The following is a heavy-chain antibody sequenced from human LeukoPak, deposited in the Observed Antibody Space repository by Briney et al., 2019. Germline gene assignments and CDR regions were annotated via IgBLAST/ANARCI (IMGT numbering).Heavy chain of an antibody. CDR1: GFTFSSYG. D-gene: IGHD3-22*01. J-gene: IGHJ6*02. V-gene: IGHV3-33*01. CDR2: IWYDGSNK. Sequence: PGGSLRLSCAASGFTFSSYGMHWVRQAPGKGLEWVAVIWYDGSNKYYADSVKGRFTISRDNPKNTLYLQMNSLRAEDTAVYYCARDLTITMIVGYYYYGMDVWGQGTTVTVSS. CDR3: ARDLTITMIVGYYYYGMDV.